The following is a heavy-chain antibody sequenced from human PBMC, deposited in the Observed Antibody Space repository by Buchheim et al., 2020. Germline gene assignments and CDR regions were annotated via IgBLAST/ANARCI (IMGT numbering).Heavy chain of an antibody. V-gene: IGHV4-59*01. CDR2: IYYSGST. Sequence: QVQLQESGPGLVKPSETLSLTCTVSGGSMSRYYWSWIRQPPGQGLEYIGYIYYSGSTNYNPSLKSRVTISVDPTKSQFSLKLSSVTAADTAVYYCARGDYYFDYWGQGTL. CDR1: GGSMSRYY. J-gene: IGHJ4*02. D-gene: IGHD3/OR15-3a*01. CDR3: ARGDYYFDY.